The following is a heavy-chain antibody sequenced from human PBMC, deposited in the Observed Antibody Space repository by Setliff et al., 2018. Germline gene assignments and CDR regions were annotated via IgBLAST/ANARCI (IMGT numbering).Heavy chain of an antibody. Sequence: SETLSLTCAVYSGSFSGYFWSWIRQPPGKGLEWIGEINHSGSTNYNPSLKSRVTISVDTSKNQFSLKLSPVTAADTAVYYCARGIGGYCSSMSCSNESWPWGQGTLVTVS. V-gene: IGHV4-34*01. CDR2: INHSGST. J-gene: IGHJ5*02. D-gene: IGHD2-2*01. CDR3: ARGIGGYCSSMSCSNESWP. CDR1: SGSFSGYF.